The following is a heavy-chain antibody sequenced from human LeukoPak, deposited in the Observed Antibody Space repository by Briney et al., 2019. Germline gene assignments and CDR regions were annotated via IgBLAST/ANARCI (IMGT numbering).Heavy chain of an antibody. J-gene: IGHJ4*02. CDR2: ISHDGKNK. D-gene: IGHD2-8*02. Sequence: GGSLRLSCVASGFIFTNYPIHWVRQAPGKGLEWVSVISHDGKNKYYADSVQGRFTISRDNSKNTVYLQMNSLGDEDTAVYYCARDETGVGSGGIDFWGQGTLVTVSS. CDR1: GFIFTNYP. V-gene: IGHV3-30*04. CDR3: ARDETGVGSGGIDF.